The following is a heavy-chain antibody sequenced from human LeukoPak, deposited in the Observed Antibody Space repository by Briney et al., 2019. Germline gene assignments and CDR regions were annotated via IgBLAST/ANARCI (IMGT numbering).Heavy chain of an antibody. V-gene: IGHV4-34*01. CDR1: GGPFSHYY. D-gene: IGHD6-19*01. CDR3: ARAPFIYSSGWYLSYYYGMDV. J-gene: IGHJ6*02. CDR2: ITHTRRT. Sequence: SETLSLTCAVSGGPFSHYYWNWIRQSPGKGLEWIGEITHTRRTNYNPSLKSRVTISVDTSKNQFSLKLSSVTAADTAVYYCARAPFIYSSGWYLSYYYGMDVWGQGTTVTVSS.